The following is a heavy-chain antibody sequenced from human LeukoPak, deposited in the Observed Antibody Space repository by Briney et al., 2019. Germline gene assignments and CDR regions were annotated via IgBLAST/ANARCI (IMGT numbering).Heavy chain of an antibody. V-gene: IGHV3-7*03. J-gene: IGHJ6*02. CDR2: IKQDGSEK. CDR3: ARGGGLDV. Sequence: GGSLRLSCAASGFTLSSYWMSWVRQAPGKGLEWVANIKQDGSEKNYVDFVKGRFTISRDNAKNSLYLQMSNLRAEDTAVYFCARGGGLDVWGQGATVTVSS. CDR1: GFTLSSYW. D-gene: IGHD3-16*01.